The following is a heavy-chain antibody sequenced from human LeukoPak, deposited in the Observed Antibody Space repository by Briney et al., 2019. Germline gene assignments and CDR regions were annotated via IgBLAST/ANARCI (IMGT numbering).Heavy chain of an antibody. CDR3: ARRLSYGDYDGPFDY. D-gene: IGHD4-17*01. CDR2: IYTSEST. J-gene: IGHJ4*02. CDR1: GGSISSSNYY. V-gene: IGHV4-61*02. Sequence: SETLSLTCSVSGGSISSSNYYWSWIRQPAGKGLEWIGRIYTSESTNYNPSLKSRVTISVDTSKNQFSLKLSSVTAADTAVYYCARRLSYGDYDGPFDYWGQGTLVTVSS.